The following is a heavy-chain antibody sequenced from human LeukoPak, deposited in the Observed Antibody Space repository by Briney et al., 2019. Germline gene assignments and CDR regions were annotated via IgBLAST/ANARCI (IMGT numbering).Heavy chain of an antibody. J-gene: IGHJ6*03. CDR1: GFTFSSYS. V-gene: IGHV3-30-3*01. CDR2: ISHDGSIK. CDR3: AKDGVILAPGESWYMDV. Sequence: PGRSLRLSCTASGFTFSSYSIYWVRQAPGKGLEWVAVISHDGSIKYYADSVKGRFTISRDNSKNTLYLQMNSLRADDTAVFYCAKDGVILAPGESWYMDVWGSGTPVTVSS. D-gene: IGHD3-10*01.